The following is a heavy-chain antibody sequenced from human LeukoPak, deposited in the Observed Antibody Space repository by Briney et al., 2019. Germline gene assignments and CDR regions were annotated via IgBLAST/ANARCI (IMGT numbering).Heavy chain of an antibody. J-gene: IGHJ4*02. CDR3: ARASTTVTDYYFDY. CDR2: IYYSGST. CDR1: GGSISSYY. D-gene: IGHD4-17*01. V-gene: IGHV4-59*12. Sequence: PSQTLSLTCTVSGGSISSYYWSWIRQPPGKGLEWIGYIYYSGSTYYNPSLKSRVTISVDTSKNQFSLKLSSVTAADTAVYYCARASTTVTDYYFDYWGQGTLVIVSS.